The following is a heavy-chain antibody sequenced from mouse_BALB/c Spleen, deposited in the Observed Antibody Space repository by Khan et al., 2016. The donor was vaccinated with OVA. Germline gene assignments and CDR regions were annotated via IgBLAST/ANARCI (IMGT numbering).Heavy chain of an antibody. CDR1: GFTFSSYG. D-gene: IGHD1-2*01. Sequence: EVQLVESGGGLVQPGGSLKLSCAASGFTFSSYGMSWVRQTPDKRLELVATSNSNGGSTYYPDSVKGRFTISRDNAKNTLYLQMSSLKSEDTSMYYCARMARIINWGQGTTLTVSS. CDR2: SNSNGGST. CDR3: ARMARIIN. J-gene: IGHJ2*01. V-gene: IGHV5-6-3*01.